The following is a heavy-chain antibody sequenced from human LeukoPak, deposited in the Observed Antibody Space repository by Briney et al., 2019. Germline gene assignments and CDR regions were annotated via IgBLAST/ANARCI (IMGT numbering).Heavy chain of an antibody. CDR2: INPSGDNT. Sequence: VASVKVSFKASGYTFTHNFMHWVRQAPGHGLEWMGLINPSGDNTWYAQKFQGRVTMTRDMATSTDYMEVNSLRSEDTVVYYCARDNSMGDSAWWFDPWGQGTLVTVSS. CDR3: ARDNSMGDSAWWFDP. V-gene: IGHV1-46*01. D-gene: IGHD5-12*01. CDR1: GYTFTHNF. J-gene: IGHJ5*02.